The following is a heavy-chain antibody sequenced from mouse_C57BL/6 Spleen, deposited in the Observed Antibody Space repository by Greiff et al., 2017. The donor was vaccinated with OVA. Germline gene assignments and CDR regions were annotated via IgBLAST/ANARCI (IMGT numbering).Heavy chain of an antibody. J-gene: IGHJ2*01. CDR2: IFPGSGST. V-gene: IGHV1-75*01. CDR3: ARLTLDYYGSSYGYFDY. CDR1: GYTFTDYY. Sequence: QVQLQQSGPELVKPGASVKISCKASGYTFTDYYINWVKQRPGQGLEWIGWIFPGSGSTYYNEKFKGKATLTVDKSSSTAYMLLSSLTSEDSAVYFCARLTLDYYGSSYGYFDYWGQGTTLTVSS. D-gene: IGHD1-1*01.